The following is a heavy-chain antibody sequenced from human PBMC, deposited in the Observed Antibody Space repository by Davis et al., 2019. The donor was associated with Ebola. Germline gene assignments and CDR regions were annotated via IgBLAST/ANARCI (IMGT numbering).Heavy chain of an antibody. J-gene: IGHJ6*03. V-gene: IGHV3-7*01. D-gene: IGHD6-6*01. Sequence: GESLKISCAASGFTFSGYCMSWVRQAPGKGLEWVANIKQDGSEEYYMDSVKGRFTISRDNSKNTLYLQMNSLRAEDTAVYYCARSSSSAGPYYYYYMDVWGKGTTVTVSS. CDR2: IKQDGSEE. CDR3: ARSSSSAGPYYYYYMDV. CDR1: GFTFSGYC.